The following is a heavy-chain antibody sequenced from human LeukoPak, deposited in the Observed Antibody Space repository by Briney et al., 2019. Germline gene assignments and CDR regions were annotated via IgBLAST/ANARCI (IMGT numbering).Heavy chain of an antibody. V-gene: IGHV3-9*01. CDR3: TKDIDGDYRFGVDF. Sequence: PGGSLRLSCAASGFTFDGYARHWVRQVPGKGLEWVSGVSWNSGSTGYADSVKGRFTISRDNAKNSLYLQMNSLRAEDTALYYCTKDIDGDYRFGVDFWGQGTLVTVSS. J-gene: IGHJ4*02. CDR2: VSWNSGST. CDR1: GFTFDGYA. D-gene: IGHD4-17*01.